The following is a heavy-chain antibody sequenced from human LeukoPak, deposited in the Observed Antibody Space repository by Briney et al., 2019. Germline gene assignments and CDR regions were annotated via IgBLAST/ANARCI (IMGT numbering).Heavy chain of an antibody. D-gene: IGHD3-3*01. V-gene: IGHV3-48*01. CDR2: ISSSSSTI. CDR3: ARDRSSITIFGVVDPPYYYYGMDV. CDR1: GFTFSSYS. Sequence: GGSLRLSCAASGFTFSSYSMNWVRQAPGKGLEWVSYISSSSSTIYYADSVKGRFTISRDNAKNSLYLQMNSLRAEDTAVYYCARDRSSITIFGVVDPPYYYYGMDVWGQGTTVTVSS. J-gene: IGHJ6*02.